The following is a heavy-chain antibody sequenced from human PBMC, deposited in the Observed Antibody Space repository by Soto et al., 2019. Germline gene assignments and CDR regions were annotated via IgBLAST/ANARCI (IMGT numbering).Heavy chain of an antibody. CDR1: GFTVSNYA. CDR2: ISGSGGST. J-gene: IGHJ6*02. D-gene: IGHD3-3*01. CDR3: AKDGTIFGVVIGYYYYGMDV. Sequence: GGSLRLSCAASGFTVSNYAMSWVRQAPGKGLEWVSAISGSGGSTYYADSVKGRFTISRDNSKNTLYLQMNSLRAEDTAVYYCAKDGTIFGVVIGYYYYGMDVWGQGTTVTGSS. V-gene: IGHV3-23*01.